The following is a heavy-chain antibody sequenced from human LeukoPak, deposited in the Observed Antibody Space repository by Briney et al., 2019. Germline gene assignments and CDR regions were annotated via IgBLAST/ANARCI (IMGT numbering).Heavy chain of an antibody. J-gene: IGHJ4*02. Sequence: ASVKVSCKASGDTFTGYYMHWMRQAPGQGLEWMGWINPNSGGTNYAQKFQGRVTMTRDTSISTAYMELSRLRSDDTAVYYCARLDSRYTIVREVRYYFDYWGQGTLVTVSS. CDR2: INPNSGGT. CDR3: ARLDSRYTIVREVRYYFDY. V-gene: IGHV1-2*02. D-gene: IGHD3-10*01. CDR1: GDTFTGYY.